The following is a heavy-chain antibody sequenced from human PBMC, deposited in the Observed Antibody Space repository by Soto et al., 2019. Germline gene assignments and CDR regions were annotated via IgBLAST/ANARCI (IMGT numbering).Heavy chain of an antibody. CDR3: ARPLRFLEWLLAGLGY. CDR1: GFTFTTYA. Sequence: GGSLRLSCAASGFTFTTYAMHWVRQAPGKGLEWVAVISFDGSNNYYADSVKGRFTISRDNSKNTLYLQMDSLRVEDTAVYYCARPLRFLEWLLAGLGYWGQGTLVTVSS. V-gene: IGHV3-30-3*01. CDR2: ISFDGSNN. D-gene: IGHD3-3*01. J-gene: IGHJ4*02.